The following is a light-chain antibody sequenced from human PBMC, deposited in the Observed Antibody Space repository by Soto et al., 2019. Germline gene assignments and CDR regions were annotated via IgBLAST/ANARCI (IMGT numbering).Light chain of an antibody. Sequence: DIELTKSPSTLSLSTGEGATLSCRAIQSISSNYLAWYQQRPGQAPRLLMSGASSRAPGIPDRFSGSGSGTDFTLTISRLEPEDAAVYYCQQRSNWPPITFGQGTLLEIK. CDR1: QSISSNY. CDR2: GAS. CDR3: QQRSNWPPIT. V-gene: IGKV3D-20*02. J-gene: IGKJ5*01.